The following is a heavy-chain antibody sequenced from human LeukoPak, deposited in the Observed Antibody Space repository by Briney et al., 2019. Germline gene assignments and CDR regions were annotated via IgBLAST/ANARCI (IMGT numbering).Heavy chain of an antibody. V-gene: IGHV3-23*01. CDR3: AKDGEAPGSGGGFFDY. CDR1: GFTFSSYA. J-gene: IGHJ4*02. Sequence: GGSLRLSCAASGFTFSSYAMSWVRQAPGKGLEWVSSFTSSGGRTYYADSVKGRFTISRDNFKNTLYLQMNSLRAEDTAVYYCAKDGEAPGSGGGFFDYWGQGTLVTVSS. D-gene: IGHD3-10*01. CDR2: FTSSGGRT.